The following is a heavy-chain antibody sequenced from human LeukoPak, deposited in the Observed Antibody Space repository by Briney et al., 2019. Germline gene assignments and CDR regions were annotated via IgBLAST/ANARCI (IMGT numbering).Heavy chain of an antibody. CDR2: INPNSGGT. J-gene: IGHJ4*02. V-gene: IGHV1-2*02. Sequence: ASVKVSCKASGYTFTGYYMHWVRQAPGQGLEWMGWINPNSGGTNYAQKFQGRVTMTRDTSISTAYMELSRLRSDDTAVYYCARYDFWSGHPSSSFDYWGQGTLVTVPS. D-gene: IGHD3-3*01. CDR3: ARYDFWSGHPSSSFDY. CDR1: GYTFTGYY.